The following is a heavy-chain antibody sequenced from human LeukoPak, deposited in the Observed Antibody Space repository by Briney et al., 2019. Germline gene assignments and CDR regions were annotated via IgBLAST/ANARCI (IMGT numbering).Heavy chain of an antibody. CDR1: GGSISGYY. V-gene: IGHV4-59*01. CDR3: ARGFYGDYLFDAFDM. Sequence: SETLSLTCCVSGGSISGYYWSWIRQPPGEGLEWIGYIHYSGSTNYNPSLKSRVTISVDTSKNQFSLKLSSVTAADTAVYYCARGFYGDYLFDAFDMWGQGTMVTVSS. J-gene: IGHJ3*02. D-gene: IGHD4-17*01. CDR2: IHYSGST.